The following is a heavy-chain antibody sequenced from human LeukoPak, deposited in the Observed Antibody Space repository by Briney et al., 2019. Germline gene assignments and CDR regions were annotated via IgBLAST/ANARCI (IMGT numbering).Heavy chain of an antibody. CDR2: IYDSGST. CDR1: GGSIRSSYYY. Sequence: PSETLSLTCTVSGGSIRSSYYYWGWIRQPPGKGLEWIGSIYDSGSTYYNPSLKSRVTISVDTSKNQFSLKLNSVTAADTAVYYCARGLGDGYTNWYFDLWGRGTLVTVSS. CDR3: ARGLGDGYTNWYFDL. D-gene: IGHD5-24*01. V-gene: IGHV4-39*01. J-gene: IGHJ2*01.